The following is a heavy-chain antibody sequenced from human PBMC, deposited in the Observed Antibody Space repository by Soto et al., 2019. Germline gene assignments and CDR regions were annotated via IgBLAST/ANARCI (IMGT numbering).Heavy chain of an antibody. D-gene: IGHD3-10*01. Sequence: VGSLRLSCAAYGLTFTSFGMSWVRQAPGKGLEWVSGITLSGDSTYYADSVKGRFTISRDNSKNTLFLQLNSLRAEDTAVYYCVRNLGFFDYWSQGTLVTVSS. CDR1: GLTFTSFG. V-gene: IGHV3-23*01. J-gene: IGHJ4*02. CDR3: VRNLGFFDY. CDR2: ITLSGDST.